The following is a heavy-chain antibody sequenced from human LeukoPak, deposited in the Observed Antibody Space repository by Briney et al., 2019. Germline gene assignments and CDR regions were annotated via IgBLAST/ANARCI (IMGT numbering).Heavy chain of an antibody. CDR2: INQDESEK. Sequence: GGSLRLSCAASGFTFSSYWMTWVRQAPGKGLEWVANINQDESEKYYVDSVNGRFTISRDNSENTVYLQMNSLRAEDTAVYYCAKEGYCSGGNCYRALLFDPRGQGTLVTVSS. CDR1: GFTFSSYW. J-gene: IGHJ5*02. V-gene: IGHV3-7*03. CDR3: AKEGYCSGGNCYRALLFDP. D-gene: IGHD2-15*01.